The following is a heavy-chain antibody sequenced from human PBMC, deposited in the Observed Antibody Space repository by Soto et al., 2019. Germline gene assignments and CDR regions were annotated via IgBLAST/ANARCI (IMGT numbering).Heavy chain of an antibody. Sequence: GGSLRLSCAASGFTFSTYAMTWVRQAPGKGLEWVSGISASGDKTYYADSVKGRFTISRDNSKNTLYLQMNSLRAEDTAVYYCAKDVAIRRIDSGWTFDYWGQGTLVTVSS. CDR2: ISASGDKT. J-gene: IGHJ4*02. CDR1: GFTFSTYA. D-gene: IGHD6-19*01. CDR3: AKDVAIRRIDSGWTFDY. V-gene: IGHV3-23*01.